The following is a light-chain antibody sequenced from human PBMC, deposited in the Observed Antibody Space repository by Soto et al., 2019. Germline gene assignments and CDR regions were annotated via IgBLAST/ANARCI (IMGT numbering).Light chain of an antibody. CDR3: HQCGSSPHT. V-gene: IGKV3-20*01. J-gene: IGKJ3*01. CDR2: GAY. CDR1: QSVSSNY. Sequence: EIVLTQSPGTLSLSPGERASLSCRSSQSVSSNYLAWFQQKPGQAPRLLISGAYSRATGITDRFSGSGSGTDFTLTISRLEPEDFAVYYCHQCGSSPHTFGPGTKVDIK.